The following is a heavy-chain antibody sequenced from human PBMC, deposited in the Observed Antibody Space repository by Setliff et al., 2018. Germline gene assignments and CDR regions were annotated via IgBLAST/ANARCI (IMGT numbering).Heavy chain of an antibody. CDR1: GFTFSSYE. CDR2: ISSSGSTI. CDR3: AREPTVTTLDY. V-gene: IGHV3-48*03. D-gene: IGHD4-4*01. Sequence: LRLSCAASGFTFSSYEMNWVRQAPGKGLEWVSYISSSGSTIYYADSVKGRFTISRDNAKNSLYLQMNSLRAEDTAVYYCAREPTVTTLDYWGQGTLVTVSS. J-gene: IGHJ4*02.